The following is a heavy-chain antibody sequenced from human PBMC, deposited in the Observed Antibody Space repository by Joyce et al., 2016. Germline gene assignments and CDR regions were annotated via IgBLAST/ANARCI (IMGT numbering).Heavy chain of an antibody. CDR3: ARADSGDYDF. CDR1: GYPFTNYD. J-gene: IGHJ4*02. Sequence: QVQLVQSGAEVRKPGASVKVSCKTSGYPFTNYDINWVRQANGQGLEWMGWMNPKSGGTGYAQNFQGRVSMTRDTSITTAYMELSSLISEDTAVYYCARADSGDYDFWGQGTLVAVSS. D-gene: IGHD2-15*01. CDR2: MNPKSGGT. V-gene: IGHV1-8*01.